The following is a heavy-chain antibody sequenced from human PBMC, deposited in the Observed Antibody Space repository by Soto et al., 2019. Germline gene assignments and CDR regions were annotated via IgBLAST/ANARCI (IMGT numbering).Heavy chain of an antibody. D-gene: IGHD3-16*01. CDR2: IYYTGTT. V-gene: IGHV4-39*01. CDR1: GGSISTSYYY. Sequence: QLQLQESGPGLVKPSETLSLTCTVSGGSISTSYYYWGWIRQSPGTGLEWIGAIYYTGTTYSNPPLQSRATISVDTSKNQFSLKMSSVTAADTAVYFCARQAGAFGYYMDVWGKGPTVTVSS. CDR3: ARQAGAFGYYMDV. J-gene: IGHJ6*03.